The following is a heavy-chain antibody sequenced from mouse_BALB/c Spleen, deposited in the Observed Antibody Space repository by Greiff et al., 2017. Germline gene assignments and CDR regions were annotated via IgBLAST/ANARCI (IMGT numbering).Heavy chain of an antibody. CDR1: GYTFTSYW. Sequence: VQLQQPGAELVRPGASVKLSCKASGYTFTSYWINWVKQRPGQGLEWIGNIYPSDSYTNYNQKFKDKATLTVDKSSSTAYMQLSSPTSEDSAVYYCTRGDYRGTVYFDYWGQGTTLTVSS. J-gene: IGHJ2*01. CDR2: IYPSDSYT. D-gene: IGHD2-13*01. V-gene: IGHV1-69*02. CDR3: TRGDYRGTVYFDY.